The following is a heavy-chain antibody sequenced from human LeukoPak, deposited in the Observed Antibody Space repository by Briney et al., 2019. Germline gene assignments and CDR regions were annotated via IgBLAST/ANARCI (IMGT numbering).Heavy chain of an antibody. D-gene: IGHD3-9*01. Sequence: SETLSLTCTVSGGSISSSSYYWGWIRQPPGKGLEWIGSIYYSGSTYYNPSLKSRVTISVDTSKNQFSLKLSSVTAADTAVYYCARSSGGYFDWLLYFYFDYWGQGTLVTVSS. J-gene: IGHJ4*02. CDR2: IYYSGST. CDR3: ARSSGGYFDWLLYFYFDY. CDR1: GGSISSSSYY. V-gene: IGHV4-39*01.